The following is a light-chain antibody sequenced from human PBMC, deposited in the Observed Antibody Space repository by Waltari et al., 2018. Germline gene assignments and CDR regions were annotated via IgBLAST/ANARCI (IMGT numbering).Light chain of an antibody. CDR3: QVWNFIQGV. CDR2: YDR. CDR1: NIGTKR. Sequence: SSVLTQPPSRSLAPGKTARMSWKGSNIGTKRLHWYQQKPGQAPVLVIHYDRERPSGIPERFSGSTSGNRATLTISGVEAGDEADYFCQVWNFIQGVFGGGTRLTVL. J-gene: IGLJ3*02. V-gene: IGLV3-21*04.